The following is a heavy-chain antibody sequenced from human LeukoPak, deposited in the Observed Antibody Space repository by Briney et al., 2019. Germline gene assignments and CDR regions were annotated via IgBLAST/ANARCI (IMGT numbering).Heavy chain of an antibody. CDR3: ARPRNDSSGYYSYYFDY. CDR2: ISSSSSYI. J-gene: IGHJ4*02. Sequence: GGSLRLSCAASGFTFSSYSMNWVRQAPGKGLEWDSSISSSSSYIYYADSVKGRFTISRDNAKNSLYLQMNSLRAEDTDVYYCARPRNDSSGYYSYYFDYWGQGTLVTVSS. D-gene: IGHD3-22*01. V-gene: IGHV3-21*01. CDR1: GFTFSSYS.